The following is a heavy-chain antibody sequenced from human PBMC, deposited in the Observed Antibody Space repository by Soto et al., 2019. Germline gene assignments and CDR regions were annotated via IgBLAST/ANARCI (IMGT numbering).Heavy chain of an antibody. V-gene: IGHV1-46*01. CDR2: INPNGGST. J-gene: IGHJ4*02. Sequence: QVPLMQSGAEVKKPGASVRVSCKASGSTFTNYYVHWVRQAPGQGLEWMGFINPNGGSTTSAQKFQGRFTVTTDTSTRTVCMQLSSLRAEDTAVFYCARSAPYDYWCQGNLLTVPS. CDR1: GSTFTNYY. CDR3: ARSAPYDY.